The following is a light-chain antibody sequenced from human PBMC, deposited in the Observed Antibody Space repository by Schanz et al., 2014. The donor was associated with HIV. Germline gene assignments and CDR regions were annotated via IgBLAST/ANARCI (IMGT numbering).Light chain of an antibody. CDR2: DAS. CDR1: QGISGS. J-gene: IGKJ1*01. CDR3: LQHNSYPRT. Sequence: AIRMTQSPSSLAASIGDRVTITCRASQGISGSLAWYQQKAWKAPKLLIYDASTLQSGVPSRFRGSGSGTEFTLTISSLQPEDFATYYCLQHNSYPRTFGQGTKVQIK. V-gene: IGKV1-8*01.